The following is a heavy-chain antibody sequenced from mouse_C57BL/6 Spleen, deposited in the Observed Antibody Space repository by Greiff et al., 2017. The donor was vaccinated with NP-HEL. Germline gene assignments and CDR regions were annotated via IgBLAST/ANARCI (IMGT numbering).Heavy chain of an antibody. CDR2: ISDGGSYT. J-gene: IGHJ2*01. Sequence: EVHLVESGGGLVKPGGSLKLSCAASGFTFSSYAMSWVRQTPEKRLEWVATISDGGSYTYYPDNVKGRFTISRDNAKNNLYLQMSHLKSEDTAMYYCARDGPITTVVHYFDYWGQGTTLTVSS. CDR1: GFTFSSYA. CDR3: ARDGPITTVVHYFDY. D-gene: IGHD1-1*01. V-gene: IGHV5-4*01.